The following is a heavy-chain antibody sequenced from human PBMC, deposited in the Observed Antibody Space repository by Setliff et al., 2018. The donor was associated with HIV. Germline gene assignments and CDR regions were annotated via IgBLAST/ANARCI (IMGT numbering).Heavy chain of an antibody. D-gene: IGHD6-13*01. J-gene: IGHJ4*02. V-gene: IGHV4-39*02. CDR3: AQHGMYSTTSHFDN. CDR2: IYYSGST. CDR1: GGSGSSDRYS. Sequence: PSETLSLTCNVSGGSGSSDRYSWTWVRQPAGKGLEWIGSIYYSGSTYYNPSLKSRVSISISTSKNHFSLKLSSVTAADTAVYYCAQHGMYSTTSHFDNWGQGSLVTVSS.